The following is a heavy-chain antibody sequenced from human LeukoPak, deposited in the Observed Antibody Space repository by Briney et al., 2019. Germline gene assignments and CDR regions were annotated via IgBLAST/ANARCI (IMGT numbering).Heavy chain of an antibody. J-gene: IGHJ4*02. V-gene: IGHV1-2*02. CDR3: ARSELWFGESPFDY. CDR2: INPNSGGT. D-gene: IGHD3-10*01. Sequence: ASVKVSCKAAGYTFTGYYMHWVRQAPGQGLEWMGWINPNSGGTNYAQKFQGRVTMTRDTSISTAYMELSRLRSDDAAVYYCARSELWFGESPFDYWGQGTLVTVSS. CDR1: GYTFTGYY.